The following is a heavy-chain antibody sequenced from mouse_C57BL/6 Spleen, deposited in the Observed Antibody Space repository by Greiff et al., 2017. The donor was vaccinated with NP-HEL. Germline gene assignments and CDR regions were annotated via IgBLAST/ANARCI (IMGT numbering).Heavy chain of an antibody. CDR1: GYTFTSYG. CDR2: IYPRSGNT. Sequence: QVQLQQSGAELARPGASVKLSCKASGYTFTSYGISWVKQRTGQGLEWIGEIYPRSGNTYYNEKFKGKATLTADKSSSTAYMELRSLTSEDSAVYFCLYYGNDGYFDVWGTGTTVTVSS. CDR3: LYYGNDGYFDV. J-gene: IGHJ1*03. V-gene: IGHV1-81*01. D-gene: IGHD2-2*01.